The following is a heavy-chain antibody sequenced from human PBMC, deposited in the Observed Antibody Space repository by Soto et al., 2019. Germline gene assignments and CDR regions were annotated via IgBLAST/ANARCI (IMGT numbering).Heavy chain of an antibody. J-gene: IGHJ6*02. CDR2: ISSSGSS. CDR1: GGSISSSDYF. V-gene: IGHV4-39*01. Sequence: SETLSLTCTVSGGSISSSDYFWGWIRQPPGKGLEWIGSISSSGSSYHSPSFTSRVTISIDSSKYQFSLKLNTVTAADTAVYYCTRRRYCRGRPHGLDVGSQGTTVTGS. CDR3: TRRRYCRGRPHGLDV. D-gene: IGHD2-15*01.